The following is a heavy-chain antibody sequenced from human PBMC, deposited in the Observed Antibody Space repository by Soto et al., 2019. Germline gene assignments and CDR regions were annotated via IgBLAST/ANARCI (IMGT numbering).Heavy chain of an antibody. Sequence: GGSLRLSCAASGFTFSSYAMSWVRQAPGKGLEWVSAISGSGGSTYYADSVKGRFTISRDNSKNTLYLQMNSLRAEDTAVYYCAKVFSRGEYDSSGYYPYDAFDIWGQGTMVTVSS. CDR3: AKVFSRGEYDSSGYYPYDAFDI. V-gene: IGHV3-23*01. CDR1: GFTFSSYA. CDR2: ISGSGGST. J-gene: IGHJ3*02. D-gene: IGHD3-22*01.